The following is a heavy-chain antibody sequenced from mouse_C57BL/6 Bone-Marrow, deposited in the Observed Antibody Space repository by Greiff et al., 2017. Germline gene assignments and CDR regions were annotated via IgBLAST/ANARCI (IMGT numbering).Heavy chain of an antibody. V-gene: IGHV1-26*01. CDR1: GYTFTDYY. CDR2: INPNNGGT. CDR3: TRSCFLDY. J-gene: IGHJ2*01. Sequence: EVKLMESGPELVKPGASVKISCKASGYTFTDYYMNWVKQSPGQSLEWIGDINPNNGGTSYNQKFKGKATLTVDKASSTAYMELRSLTSEDSAVYYCTRSCFLDYWGQGTTLTVSS.